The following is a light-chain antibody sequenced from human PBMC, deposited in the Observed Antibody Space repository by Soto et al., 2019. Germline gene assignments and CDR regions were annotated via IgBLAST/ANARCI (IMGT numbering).Light chain of an antibody. CDR3: GTWDSSLSGEV. CDR2: DTS. Sequence: QSVLTQPPSVSAAPGQKVTISCSGSSSNIGKYHVSWYHQVPGTAPKLLIHDTSEPPSGIPDRSSGSKSGTSATLGITGLQTGDEADYYCGTWDSSLSGEVFGGGTKLTVL. J-gene: IGLJ3*02. V-gene: IGLV1-51*01. CDR1: SSNIGKYH.